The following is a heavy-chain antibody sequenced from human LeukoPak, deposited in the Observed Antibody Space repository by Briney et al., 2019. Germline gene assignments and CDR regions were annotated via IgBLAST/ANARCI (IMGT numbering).Heavy chain of an antibody. D-gene: IGHD2-2*01. J-gene: IGHJ5*02. V-gene: IGHV3-21*01. CDR2: ISSSSSYI. CDR1: GFSFSTYA. Sequence: GGSLRLSCAASGFSFSTYAMHWVRQAPGKGLEWVSSISSSSSYIYYADSVKGRFTISRDNAKNSLYLLLNSLRVEDTAVYYCARGSTLGSCTSSSCHNWFDPWGQGTLVTVSS. CDR3: ARGSTLGSCTSSSCHNWFDP.